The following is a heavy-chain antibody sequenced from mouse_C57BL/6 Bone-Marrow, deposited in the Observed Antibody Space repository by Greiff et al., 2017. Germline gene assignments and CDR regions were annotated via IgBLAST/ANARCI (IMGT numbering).Heavy chain of an antibody. CDR1: GYTFTSYD. CDR2: IYPRDGST. Sequence: QVHVKQSGPELVKPGASVKLSCKASGYTFTSYDINWVKQRPGQGLEWIGWIYPRDGSTKYNEKFKGKATLTVDTSSSTAYMELHSLTSEDSAVYFCARPYYSNWYYFDYWGQGTTLTVSS. J-gene: IGHJ2*01. D-gene: IGHD2-5*01. V-gene: IGHV1-85*01. CDR3: ARPYYSNWYYFDY.